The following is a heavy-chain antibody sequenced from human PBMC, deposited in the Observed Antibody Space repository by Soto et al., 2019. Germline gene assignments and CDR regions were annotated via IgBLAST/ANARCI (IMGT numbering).Heavy chain of an antibody. CDR2: IYYSGST. V-gene: IGHV4-59*01. CDR3: ARVWGYYFDY. Sequence: PSQTLSLTCTVSADSISSYYWSWIRQPPGKGLEWSGYIYYSGSTNYNPSLKSRVTISVDTSKNQFSLKLSSVTAADTAVYYCARVWGYYFDYWGQGTLVTVS. J-gene: IGHJ4*02. CDR1: ADSISSYY. D-gene: IGHD3-10*01.